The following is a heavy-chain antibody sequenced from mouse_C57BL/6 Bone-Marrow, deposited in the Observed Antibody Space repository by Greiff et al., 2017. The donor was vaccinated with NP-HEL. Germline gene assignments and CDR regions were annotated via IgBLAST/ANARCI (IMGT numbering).Heavy chain of an antibody. J-gene: IGHJ1*03. Sequence: VQLQQSVAELVRPGASVKLSCTASGFNIKNTYMHWVQQRPEQGLEWIGRIDAANGNTKYVPKFQGKATIPADTSSNTAYLQLSSLTSEDTAIYYCASYYGSSYGYWYFDVWGTGTTVTVSS. V-gene: IGHV14-3*01. CDR3: ASYYGSSYGYWYFDV. CDR1: GFNIKNTY. D-gene: IGHD1-1*01. CDR2: IDAANGNT.